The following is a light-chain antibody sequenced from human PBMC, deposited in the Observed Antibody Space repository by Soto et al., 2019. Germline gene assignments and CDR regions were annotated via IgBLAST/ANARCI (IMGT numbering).Light chain of an antibody. J-gene: IGKJ1*01. CDR2: AAS. Sequence: ALRMTQSASSLSASFGDRVTLTWRASQDIRNVLGWFQQKKGKAPNLLISAASFLQSGVPSRFSGSGYGTDFNLTISSLQPEDFATYYCLQDYNYPRTFGQGTKVDI. V-gene: IGKV1-6*01. CDR1: QDIRNV. CDR3: LQDYNYPRT.